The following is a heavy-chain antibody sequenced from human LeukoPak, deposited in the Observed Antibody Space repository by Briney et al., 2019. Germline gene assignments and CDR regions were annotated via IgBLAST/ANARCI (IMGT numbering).Heavy chain of an antibody. J-gene: IGHJ4*01. D-gene: IGHD2-15*01. CDR2: INSDGSST. CDR1: GFTFSSYW. Sequence: GGSLRLSCAASGFTFSSYWMHWVRQAPGKGLVWVSRINSDGSSTSYADSVKGRFTISRDNSKNTLYLQMHSLRAEDTAVYYCAKLIGSSSDIGWGQGTLVTVSS. CDR3: AKLIGSSSDIG. V-gene: IGHV3-74*01.